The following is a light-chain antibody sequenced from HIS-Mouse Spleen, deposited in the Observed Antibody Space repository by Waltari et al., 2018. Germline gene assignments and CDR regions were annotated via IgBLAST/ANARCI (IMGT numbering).Light chain of an antibody. CDR1: ALPKKS. CDR2: EDS. CDR3: YSTDSSGNHRV. Sequence: SYALTQPPSVSVSPGQTAMITCSGDALPKKSASWYQQKPGHAPVLVIYEDSKRPSGIPERVSGSSSGTMATLTISGAQVEDEADYYCYSTDSSGNHRVFGGGTKLTVL. V-gene: IGLV3-10*01. J-gene: IGLJ2*01.